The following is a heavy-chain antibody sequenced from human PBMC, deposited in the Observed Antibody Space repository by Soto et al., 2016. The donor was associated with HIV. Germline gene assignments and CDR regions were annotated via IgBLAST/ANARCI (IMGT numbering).Heavy chain of an antibody. D-gene: IGHD2-2*01. Sequence: QVQLVQSGPEVKEPGASVKVSCKTSGYNFVSNDINWVRQAPGQGLEWMGWLNPENGKTGYAQKFQGRVIITRDISTATVYMEVTSLTLEDTAIYFCARTLSSRFDFWGQGTLVTVSS. CDR2: LNPENGKT. CDR3: ARTLSSRFDF. CDR1: GYNFVSND. J-gene: IGHJ4*02. V-gene: IGHV1-8*03.